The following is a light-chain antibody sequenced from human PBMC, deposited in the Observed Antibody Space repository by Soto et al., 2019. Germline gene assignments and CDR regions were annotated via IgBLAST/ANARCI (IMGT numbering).Light chain of an antibody. CDR3: QQYKNWPL. Sequence: EILMTQSQAPLSVSPGQRATLPCRASQSVGSKLAWYQQKPGQAPRLLLYGASTRATGIPVRISGSAFATEFPPTISSLHSEVFAVDDCQQYKNWPLFGQGTRLEIK. J-gene: IGKJ5*01. CDR2: GAS. V-gene: IGKV3-15*01. CDR1: QSVGSK.